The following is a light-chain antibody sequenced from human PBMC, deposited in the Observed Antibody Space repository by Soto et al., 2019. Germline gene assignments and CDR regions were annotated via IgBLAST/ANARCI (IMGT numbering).Light chain of an antibody. Sequence: QSVLTPPASVSGSPGQSITISCTGTSSDVGGYNYVSWYQQHPGKAPKLMIYDVSYRPSGVSNRFSGSKSGDTASLTISGLQAEDEADYYCSSYTGRTSYVFGTGTKVTVL. V-gene: IGLV2-14*01. CDR3: SSYTGRTSYV. CDR1: SSDVGGYNY. J-gene: IGLJ1*01. CDR2: DVS.